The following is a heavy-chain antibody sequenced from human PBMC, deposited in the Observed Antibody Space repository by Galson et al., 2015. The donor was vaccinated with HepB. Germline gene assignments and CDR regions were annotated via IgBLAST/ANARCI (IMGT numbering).Heavy chain of an antibody. CDR1: GFTFRSYG. Sequence: SLRLSCAASGFTFRSYGMHWVRQAPGKGLEWVAIISYDGSNKYYADSVKGRFTISRDNSKNTLYLQMNSLRAEDTAVYYCAGPDGYLCYWGQGTLVTVSS. CDR3: AGPDGYLCY. J-gene: IGHJ4*02. CDR2: ISYDGSNK. D-gene: IGHD5-24*01. V-gene: IGHV3-30*03.